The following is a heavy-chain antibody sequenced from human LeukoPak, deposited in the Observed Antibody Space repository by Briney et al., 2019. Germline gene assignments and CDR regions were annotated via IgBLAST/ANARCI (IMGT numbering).Heavy chain of an antibody. J-gene: IGHJ3*02. V-gene: IGHV4-39*01. D-gene: IGHD2-21*02. Sequence: SETLSLTCTVSGGSISSSSYYWGWIRQPPGKGLEWIGSIYYSGSTYYNPSLKSRVTISVDTSKNQFSLKLSSVTAADTAVYYCARRDIVVVTAIQSFDIWGQGTVVTVSS. CDR1: GGSISSSSYY. CDR3: ARRDIVVVTAIQSFDI. CDR2: IYYSGST.